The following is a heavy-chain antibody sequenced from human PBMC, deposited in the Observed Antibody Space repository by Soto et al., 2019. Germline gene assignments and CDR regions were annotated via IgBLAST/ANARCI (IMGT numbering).Heavy chain of an antibody. CDR2: ISGSGGST. J-gene: IGHJ4*02. V-gene: IGHV3-23*01. CDR1: GFTFSSYA. CDR3: AKVGYCSGGSCYEFLDY. D-gene: IGHD2-15*01. Sequence: EVQLLESGGGLVQPGGSLRLSCVASGFTFSSYAMSWVRQAPGKGLEWVSAISGSGGSTYYADSVKGRFTISRDNSKNTLYLQMNSLRAEDTAVYYCAKVGYCSGGSCYEFLDYWGQGTLVTVSS.